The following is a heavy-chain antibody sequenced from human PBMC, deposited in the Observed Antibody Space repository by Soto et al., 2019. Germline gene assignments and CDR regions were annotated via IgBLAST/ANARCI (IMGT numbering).Heavy chain of an antibody. D-gene: IGHD1-26*01. CDR3: ARGATTFDS. Sequence: GESLKISCKGSGYSFTNYWIGWVRQTPGKGLEWMGIIYPGASNTRYSPSFQGQVTISADKSVNTAYLQWTSLNVSDTAMYYCARGATTFDSWGQGTLVTVSS. V-gene: IGHV5-51*01. CDR1: GYSFTNYW. J-gene: IGHJ4*02. CDR2: IYPGASNT.